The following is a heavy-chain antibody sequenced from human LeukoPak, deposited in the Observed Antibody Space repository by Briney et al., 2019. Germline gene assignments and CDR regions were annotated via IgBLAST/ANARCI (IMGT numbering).Heavy chain of an antibody. Sequence: ASVKVSCKASGGTFSSYAISWVRQAPGQGLEWMGGIIPIFGTANYAQKFQGRVTMTRDMPTSTVYMELSSLRSEDTAVYYCARDSIDSGSYCFDYWGQGTLVTVSS. CDR1: GGTFSSYA. CDR2: IIPIFGTA. D-gene: IGHD1-26*01. V-gene: IGHV1-69*05. J-gene: IGHJ4*02. CDR3: ARDSIDSGSYCFDY.